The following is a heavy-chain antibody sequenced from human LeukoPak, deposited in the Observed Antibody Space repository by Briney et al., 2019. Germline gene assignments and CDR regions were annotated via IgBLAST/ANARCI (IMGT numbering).Heavy chain of an antibody. V-gene: IGHV3-11*01. CDR1: GFTFSDYY. J-gene: IGHJ5*02. Sequence: PGGSLRLSCAASGFTFSDYYMSWLRQAPGKGLEWVSYISSSGSTIYYADSVKGRFTISRDNAKNSLYLQMNSLRAEDTAVYYCASSGSYLVSNWFDPWGQGTLVTVSS. CDR3: ASSGSYLVSNWFDP. D-gene: IGHD1-26*01. CDR2: ISSSGSTI.